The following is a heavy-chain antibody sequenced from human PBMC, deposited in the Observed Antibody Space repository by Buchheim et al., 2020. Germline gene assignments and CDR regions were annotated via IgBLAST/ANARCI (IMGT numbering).Heavy chain of an antibody. J-gene: IGHJ4*02. Sequence: VQLQESGPGLVKPSQTLSLPCTVSGGSISSGGYYWNWIRHHPGKGLEWIGYIYNGVTTHYNPSLRRRPFISVDQSENQFSLKLSSVTAADTAVYYCARAGYYDSRGYLGDFDYWGQGTL. D-gene: IGHD3-22*01. CDR2: IYNGVTT. CDR3: ARAGYYDSRGYLGDFDY. CDR1: GGSISSGGYY. V-gene: IGHV4-31*03.